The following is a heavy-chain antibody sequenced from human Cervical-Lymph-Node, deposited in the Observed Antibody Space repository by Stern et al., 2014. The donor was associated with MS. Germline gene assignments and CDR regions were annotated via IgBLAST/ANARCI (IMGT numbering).Heavy chain of an antibody. CDR2: ITGSGGSN. CDR3: ARKPAYSISSVAHDY. J-gene: IGHJ4*02. Sequence: EVQLVESGGGLVQPGGSLRLACAASGFTFTTYAMTWVRQAPGKGLEWVSAITGSGGSNYYADSVKGRLTTPRDNSNNPLYLQIDSLRAEDTAVYYCARKPAYSISSVAHDYWGQGTLVTVSS. V-gene: IGHV3-23*04. D-gene: IGHD6-6*01. CDR1: GFTFTTYA.